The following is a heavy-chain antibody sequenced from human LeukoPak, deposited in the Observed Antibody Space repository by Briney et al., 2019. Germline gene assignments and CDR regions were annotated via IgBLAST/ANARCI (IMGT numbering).Heavy chain of an antibody. Sequence: GGSLRLSCAASGFTFSSYGMHWVRQAPGKGLEWVSSISSSSYIYYADSVKGRFTISRDNAKNSLYLQMNSLRAEDTAVYYCARSPGGYCSSTSCPLFDPWGQGTLVTVSS. J-gene: IGHJ5*02. D-gene: IGHD2-2*01. CDR3: ARSPGGYCSSTSCPLFDP. CDR2: ISSSSYI. V-gene: IGHV3-21*01. CDR1: GFTFSSYG.